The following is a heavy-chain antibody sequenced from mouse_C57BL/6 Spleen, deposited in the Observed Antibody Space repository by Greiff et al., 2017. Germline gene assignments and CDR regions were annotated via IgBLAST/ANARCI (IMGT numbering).Heavy chain of an antibody. CDR3: AREDYYGSSYEGY. J-gene: IGHJ2*01. CDR1: GYTFTSYW. CDR2: IDPSDSYT. D-gene: IGHD1-1*01. V-gene: IGHV1-50*01. Sequence: QVQLQQPGAELVKPGASVKLSCKASGYTFTSYWMQWVKQRPGQGLEWIGEIDPSDSYTNYNQKFKGKATFTVDTSSSTAYMQLSSLTSEDSAVYYCAREDYYGSSYEGYWGQGTTLTVSS.